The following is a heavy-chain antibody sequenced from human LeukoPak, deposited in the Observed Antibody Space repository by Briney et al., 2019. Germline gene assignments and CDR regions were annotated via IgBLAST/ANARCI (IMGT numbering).Heavy chain of an antibody. Sequence: SQTLSLTCTVSGGSISSSSYYWGWIRQPPGKGLEWIGSIYYSGSTYYNPSLKSRVTISVDTSKNQFSLKLSSVTAADTAVYYCARVYGSGSEYYFDYWGQGTLVTVSS. J-gene: IGHJ4*02. CDR3: ARVYGSGSEYYFDY. CDR1: GGSISSSSYY. D-gene: IGHD3-10*01. CDR2: IYYSGST. V-gene: IGHV4-39*01.